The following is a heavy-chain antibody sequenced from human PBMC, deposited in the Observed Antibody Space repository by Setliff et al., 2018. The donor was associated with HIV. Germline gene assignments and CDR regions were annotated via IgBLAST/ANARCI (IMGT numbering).Heavy chain of an antibody. CDR3: ARMISYIPYFVY. D-gene: IGHD2-21*01. CDR2: IDWDDDK. J-gene: IGHJ4*02. Sequence: GSGPTLVNPTQTLTLTCTFSGFSLTTSGVRVGWIRQPPGKAPEWLARIDWDDDKYYSTSLKTRLTISKDTSKNQVVLKMTNMDPVDTAPYYCARMISYIPYFVYVGQGTLVTVSS. CDR1: GFSLTTSGVR. V-gene: IGHV2-70*04.